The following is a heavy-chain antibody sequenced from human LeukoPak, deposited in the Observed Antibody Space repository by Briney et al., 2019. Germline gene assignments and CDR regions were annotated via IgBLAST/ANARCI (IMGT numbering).Heavy chain of an antibody. D-gene: IGHD3-9*01. V-gene: IGHV5-51*01. CDR2: VYPGDSAT. CDR3: ARQSNYDILTGYPDY. CDR1: GYTFTNYW. Sequence: GESLKISCKGSGYTFTNYWIGWVRQMPGKGLEWMGIVYPGDSATRYSPSFQGQVTISADKSISTPYLQWTSLKASDTAIYYCARQSNYDILTGYPDYWGPGTLVTVSS. J-gene: IGHJ4*02.